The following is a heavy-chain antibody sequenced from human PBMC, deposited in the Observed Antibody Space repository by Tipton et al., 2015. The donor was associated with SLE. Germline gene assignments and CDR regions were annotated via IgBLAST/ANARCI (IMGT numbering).Heavy chain of an antibody. CDR2: INQSGIDQSGST. J-gene: IGHJ6*02. D-gene: IGHD3-3*01. Sequence: TLSLTCAVYGGSLSGFYWSWIRQPPGKGLEWIGEINQSGIDQSGSTYYNPSIKSRVTISVDTSKNQVSLKVTSLTATDTDVYQCASVRVCYDASSPYAMDVWGRGTPVTVSS. V-gene: IGHV4-34*01. CDR3: ASVRVCYDASSPYAMDV. CDR1: GGSLSGFY.